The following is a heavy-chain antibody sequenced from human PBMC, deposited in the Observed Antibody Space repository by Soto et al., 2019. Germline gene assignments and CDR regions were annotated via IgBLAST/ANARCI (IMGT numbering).Heavy chain of an antibody. V-gene: IGHV5-51*01. D-gene: IGHD3-10*01. Sequence: GESLKISCKGSGYSFTNYWIGWVRQKPGKGLEWMGTIFPGDSDTRYSPSFQGQVTISADRSTSTAYLQWSSLKASDTAMYYCARRSGDRSRSYGLDVWGQGTTVTVSS. J-gene: IGHJ6*02. CDR1: GYSFTNYW. CDR2: IFPGDSDT. CDR3: ARRSGDRSRSYGLDV.